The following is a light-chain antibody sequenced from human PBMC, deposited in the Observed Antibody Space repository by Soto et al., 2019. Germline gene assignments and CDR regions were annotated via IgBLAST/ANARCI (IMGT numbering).Light chain of an antibody. Sequence: EIVMTQSPATLSVSPGGRATLSCRASQSVDINLAWYQQRPGQAPRLLIYGASSRATGIPDRFSGSGSGTDFTLTISRLEPEDFAVYYCQQYGSSPFTFGQGTRLEI. CDR3: QQYGSSPFT. CDR2: GAS. J-gene: IGKJ5*01. V-gene: IGKV3-20*01. CDR1: QSVDIN.